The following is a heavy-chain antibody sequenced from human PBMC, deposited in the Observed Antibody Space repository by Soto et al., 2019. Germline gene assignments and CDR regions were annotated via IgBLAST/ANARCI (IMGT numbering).Heavy chain of an antibody. CDR3: ARAGTSGWLSLDF. V-gene: IGHV4-4*07. CDR1: GGSISTYY. D-gene: IGHD6-19*01. Sequence: SETLSLTCTVSGGSISTYYWSWIRQPAGKGLEWIGRIYSSGTPHYNPSLQSRVTMSVDTSRNQFFLELTSLTAADTAVYYCARAGTSGWLSLDFWGLGTLVTVSS. J-gene: IGHJ4*02. CDR2: IYSSGTP.